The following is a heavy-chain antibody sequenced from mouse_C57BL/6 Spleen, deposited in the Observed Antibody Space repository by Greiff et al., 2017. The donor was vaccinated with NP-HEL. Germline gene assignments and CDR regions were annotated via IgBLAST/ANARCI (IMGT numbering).Heavy chain of an antibody. D-gene: IGHD2-2*01. Sequence: QVQLQQSGPELVKPGASVKLSCKASGYTFTSYDINWVKQRPGQGLEWIGWIYPRDGSTKYNEKFKGKATLTVDTSSSTAYMELHSLTSEDSAVYFCARRDLLWLRRGGSNAMDYWGQGTSVTVSS. CDR2: IYPRDGST. CDR3: ARRDLLWLRRGGSNAMDY. CDR1: GYTFTSYD. V-gene: IGHV1-85*01. J-gene: IGHJ4*01.